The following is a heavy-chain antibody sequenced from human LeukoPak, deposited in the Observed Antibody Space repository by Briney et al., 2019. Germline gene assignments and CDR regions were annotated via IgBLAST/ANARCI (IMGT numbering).Heavy chain of an antibody. Sequence: PSETLSLTCTVSGGSISSRTYYWGWIRQPPGKGLEWIGTIYYSGTTYYNPSLKSRVTTSLDTSKNQFSLKLSSVTAADTAIYYCARDSSSSSTVYYYYYMDVWGKGTTVTVSS. V-gene: IGHV4-39*07. CDR2: IYYSGTT. CDR1: GGSISSRTYY. J-gene: IGHJ6*03. D-gene: IGHD6-6*01. CDR3: ARDSSSSSTVYYYYYMDV.